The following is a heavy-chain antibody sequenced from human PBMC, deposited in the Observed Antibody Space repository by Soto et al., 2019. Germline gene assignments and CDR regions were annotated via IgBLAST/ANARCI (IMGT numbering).Heavy chain of an antibody. J-gene: IGHJ6*02. Sequence: ASVKVSCKASGYTFTSYGISWVRQAPGQGLEWMGWISAYNGNTNYAQKLQGRVTMTTDTSTSTAYMELRSLRSDDTAVYYWARDSLTMVRGVINYYYGMDVWGQGTTVTVSS. CDR1: GYTFTSYG. CDR2: ISAYNGNT. D-gene: IGHD3-10*01. V-gene: IGHV1-18*01. CDR3: ARDSLTMVRGVINYYYGMDV.